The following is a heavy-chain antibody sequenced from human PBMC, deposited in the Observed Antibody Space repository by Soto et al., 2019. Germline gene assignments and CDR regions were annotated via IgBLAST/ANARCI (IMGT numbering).Heavy chain of an antibody. CDR1: GYTFTIYD. D-gene: IGHD1-1*01. J-gene: IGHJ4*02. Sequence: ASVKVSCKASGYTFTIYDIYGVVQSAVQGLEWMGWMNPNTGNSAYAQKFQGRVTVTSDTSINTVHMELNSLRSEDTAVYYCARRAETNGWNGFGADKYYFDFWGQGTLVTVSS. CDR2: MNPNTGNS. V-gene: IGHV1-8*01. CDR3: ARRAETNGWNGFGADKYYFDF.